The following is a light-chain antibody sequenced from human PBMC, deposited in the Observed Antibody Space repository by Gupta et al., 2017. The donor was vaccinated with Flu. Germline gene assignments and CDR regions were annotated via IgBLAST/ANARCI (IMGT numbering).Light chain of an antibody. V-gene: IGKV3-20*01. CDR3: QHYGSSPYS. CDR1: QSFSSSY. J-gene: IGKJ2*03. Sequence: IVLTQSPGTLSLSPGERATLSCRASQSFSSSYLAWYQQKPGRAPRLLIYGASSRATGIPDRFSGSESGTDFTLTISRLEPEDFAVYYCQHYGSSPYSFGQGTKLEIK. CDR2: GAS.